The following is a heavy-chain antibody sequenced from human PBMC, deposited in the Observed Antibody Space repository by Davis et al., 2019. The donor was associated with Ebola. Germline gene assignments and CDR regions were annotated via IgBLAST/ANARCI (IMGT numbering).Heavy chain of an antibody. CDR1: GRPLTELS. V-gene: IGHV1-24*01. Sequence: ASVKVSCKVSGRPLTELSMHWVRQAPGKGLEWIGGYDPEDGETIYAQKFQGRVTMTEDTSIDTAYMELRSLRSDDTAVYYCARAQFPTTSDHWGQGTLVTVSS. CDR3: ARAQFPTTSDH. D-gene: IGHD1-1*01. J-gene: IGHJ4*02. CDR2: YDPEDGET.